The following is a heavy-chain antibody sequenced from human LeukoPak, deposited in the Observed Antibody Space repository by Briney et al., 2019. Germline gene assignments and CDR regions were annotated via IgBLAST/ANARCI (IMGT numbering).Heavy chain of an antibody. Sequence: GGSLRLSCAASGFTFSDYYMSWIRQAPGKGLEWVSYISSSSSYTNYADSVKGRFTISRDNSKNTLYLQMNSLRAEDTAIYYCAKARYCSGGTCPEWFDPWGQGTLVTVSS. D-gene: IGHD2-15*01. V-gene: IGHV3-11*05. J-gene: IGHJ5*02. CDR1: GFTFSDYY. CDR2: ISSSSSYT. CDR3: AKARYCSGGTCPEWFDP.